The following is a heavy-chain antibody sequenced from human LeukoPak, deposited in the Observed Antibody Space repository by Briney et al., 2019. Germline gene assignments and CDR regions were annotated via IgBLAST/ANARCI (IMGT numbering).Heavy chain of an antibody. D-gene: IGHD3-3*01. CDR3: ARDLLEWYFDY. Sequence: SGGSLRLSCAASGFTFSSYSMNWVRQAPGKGLEWVSYISRSSSAIYYADSVKGRFTISRDDGKNSLYLQMNSLRAEDTAVYYCARDLLEWYFDYWGQGTLVTVSS. CDR2: ISRSSSAI. CDR1: GFTFSSYS. V-gene: IGHV3-48*01. J-gene: IGHJ4*02.